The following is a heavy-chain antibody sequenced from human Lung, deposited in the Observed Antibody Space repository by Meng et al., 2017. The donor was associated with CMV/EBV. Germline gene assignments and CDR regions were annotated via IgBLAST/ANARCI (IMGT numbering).Heavy chain of an antibody. V-gene: IGHV3-11*04. D-gene: IGHD1-26*01. Sequence: GGSLRLXXAASGFPFSNYYMSWIRLAPGKGLEWISYISGDGSDLFYGDSVRGRFTISRDNAKNSLYLEINSLRVEDTAVYYCVRDILRVGITYYFDYWGQGTLVTVSS. CDR3: VRDILRVGITYYFDY. CDR2: ISGDGSDL. J-gene: IGHJ4*02. CDR1: GFPFSNYY.